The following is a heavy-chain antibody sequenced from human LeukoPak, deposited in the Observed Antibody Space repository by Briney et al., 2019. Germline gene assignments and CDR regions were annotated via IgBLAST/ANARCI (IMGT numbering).Heavy chain of an antibody. V-gene: IGHV4-61*05. CDR3: AGSTTVTYYYYGMDV. D-gene: IGHD4-17*01. CDR2: IYYSGST. CDR1: GGSISSSSYY. J-gene: IGHJ6*02. Sequence: SETLSLTCTVSGGSISSSSYYWGWIRQPPGKGLEWIVYIYYSGSTNYNPSLKSRVTISVDTSKNQFSLKLSSVTAADTAVYYCAGSTTVTYYYYGMDVWGQGTTVTVSS.